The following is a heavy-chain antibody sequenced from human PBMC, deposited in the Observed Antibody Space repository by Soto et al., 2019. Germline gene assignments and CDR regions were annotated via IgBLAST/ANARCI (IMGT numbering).Heavy chain of an antibody. Sequence: SETLSLTCTVSGGSISSGGYYWSWIRQHPGKGLEWIGYIYYSGSTYYNPSLKSRVTISVDTSKNQFSLKLSSVTAADTAVYYCASWTYCGGDCYSDYAFDIWGQGTMVTVS. CDR3: ASWTYCGGDCYSDYAFDI. CDR2: IYYSGST. CDR1: GGSISSGGYY. J-gene: IGHJ3*02. D-gene: IGHD2-21*01. V-gene: IGHV4-31*03.